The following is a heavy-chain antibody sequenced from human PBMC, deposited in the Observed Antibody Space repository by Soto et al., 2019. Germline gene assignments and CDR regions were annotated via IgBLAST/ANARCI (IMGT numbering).Heavy chain of an antibody. V-gene: IGHV3-9*01. CDR1: GFSFDDYT. CDR2: ITWNSGLM. D-gene: IGHD2-15*01. CDR3: AKDRGYCSGGTCYYMDV. J-gene: IGHJ6*03. Sequence: PGGSLRLSCAGSGFSFDDYTMHWVRQAPGKGLEWVSSITWNSGLMGYADSVEGRFTISRDNAKNSLYLQMNSLRPEDTASYYCAKDRGYCSGGTCYYMDVWGKGTTVTVSS.